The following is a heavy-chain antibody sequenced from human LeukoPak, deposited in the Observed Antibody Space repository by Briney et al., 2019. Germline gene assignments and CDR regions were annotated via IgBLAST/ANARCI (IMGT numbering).Heavy chain of an antibody. J-gene: IGHJ5*02. D-gene: IGHD2-2*01. V-gene: IGHV4-39*01. CDR3: ARHVRFSPGTDCSSTSCYKGWFDP. Sequence: PSQTLSLTCTVSGGSISSGGYYWGWIRQPPGKGLEWIGSIYHSGSTYYNPSLKSRVTISVDTSKNQFSLKLSSVTAADTAVYYCARHVRFSPGTDCSSTSCYKGWFDPWGQGTLVTVSS. CDR2: IYHSGST. CDR1: GGSISSGGYY.